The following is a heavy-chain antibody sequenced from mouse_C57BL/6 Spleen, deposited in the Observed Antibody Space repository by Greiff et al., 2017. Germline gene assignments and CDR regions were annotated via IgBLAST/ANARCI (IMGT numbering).Heavy chain of an antibody. D-gene: IGHD4-1*01. CDR1: GYTFTSYW. CDR3: ARYWENYFDY. CDR2: IDPSDSYT. V-gene: IGHV1-69*01. Sequence: QVQLQQPGAELVMPGASVKLSCKASGYTFTSYWMHWVKQRPGQGLEWIGEIDPSDSYTNYNQKFTGKSTLTVDKSSSTAYMQLSSLTSEDSAVYYCARYWENYFDYWGQGTTLTVSS. J-gene: IGHJ2*01.